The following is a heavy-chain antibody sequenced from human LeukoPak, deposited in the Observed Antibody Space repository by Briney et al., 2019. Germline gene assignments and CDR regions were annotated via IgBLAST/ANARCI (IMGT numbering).Heavy chain of an antibody. D-gene: IGHD3-3*02. Sequence: SETLSLTCTVSGASISDYYWSWIRQPPGKGLEWIGYIYYSGSTNYNPSLKSRVTISVDTSKNQFSLKLSSVTAADTAVYYCARTFLGYYFYMDVWGKGTTVTVSS. V-gene: IGHV4-59*01. J-gene: IGHJ6*03. CDR3: ARTFLGYYFYMDV. CDR2: IYYSGST. CDR1: GASISDYY.